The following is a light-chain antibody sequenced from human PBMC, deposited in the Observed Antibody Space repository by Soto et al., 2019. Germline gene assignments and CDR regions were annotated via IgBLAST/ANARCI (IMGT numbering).Light chain of an antibody. CDR1: QSVLYSSNNKNY. J-gene: IGKJ2*01. CDR2: WAS. CDR3: QQFVNSPYMYT. Sequence: DIVMTQSPDSLAVSLGERATINCKSSQSVLYSSNNKNYLAWYQQKPGQPPKLLIYWASTRESGVPDRFSGSGSGTDFTLTVSRLEPEDFGVYYCQQFVNSPYMYTFGQGTKLEI. V-gene: IGKV4-1*01.